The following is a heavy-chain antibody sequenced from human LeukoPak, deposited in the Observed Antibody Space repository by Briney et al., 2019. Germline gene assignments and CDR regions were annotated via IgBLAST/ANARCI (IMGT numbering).Heavy chain of an antibody. CDR1: GGSISSSRYY. V-gene: IGHV4-39*01. J-gene: IGHJ4*02. CDR3: ARGIAAAGFDY. Sequence: SETLSLTCTVSGGSISSSRYYWGWIRQPPGKGLGWIGSIYYSGSTYYNPSLKSRVTISADTSKNQFSLKLSSVTAADTAVYYCARGIAAAGFDYWGQGTLVTVSS. D-gene: IGHD6-13*01. CDR2: IYYSGST.